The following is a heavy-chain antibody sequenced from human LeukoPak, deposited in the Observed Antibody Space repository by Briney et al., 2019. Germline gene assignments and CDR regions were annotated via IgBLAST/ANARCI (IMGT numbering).Heavy chain of an antibody. CDR3: ARDLGYQLLCYAFDI. J-gene: IGHJ3*02. CDR2: INPNSGGT. Sequence: ASVKVSCKASGYTFTGYYMHWVRQAPGQGLEWMGWINPNSGGTNYAQKFQGRVTMTRDTSISTAYMELSRLRSDDTAVYYCARDLGYQLLCYAFDIWGQGTMVTVSS. CDR1: GYTFTGYY. D-gene: IGHD2-2*01. V-gene: IGHV1-2*02.